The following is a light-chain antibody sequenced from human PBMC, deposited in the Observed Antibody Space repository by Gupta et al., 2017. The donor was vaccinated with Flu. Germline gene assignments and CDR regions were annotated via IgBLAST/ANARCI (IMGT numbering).Light chain of an antibody. J-gene: IGKJ4*02. Sequence: GDRVTITCRASQSIRSWLAWYQQKPGNAPKVLIYKASILETGVPSRFSGSGSGTEFTLTISSLQPDDFATYYCQQYDSSPLTFGGGTKVEIK. V-gene: IGKV1-5*03. CDR3: QQYDSSPLT. CDR1: QSIRSW. CDR2: KAS.